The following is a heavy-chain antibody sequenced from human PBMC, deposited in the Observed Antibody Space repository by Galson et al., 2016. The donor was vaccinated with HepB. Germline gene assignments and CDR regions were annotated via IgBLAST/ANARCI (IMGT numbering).Heavy chain of an antibody. CDR1: GFRFADHA. Sequence: SLRLSCATSGFRFADHAMRWVRQVPGKGLEWDSGISWNSGGTGYADSVKGRFTISRDNAKNSLYLQMNSLRPEDTALYFCARVAAVAPTTVKDRNEYFYHYMDVWGKGTTVTVSS. V-gene: IGHV3-9*01. J-gene: IGHJ6*03. CDR3: ARVAAVAPTTVKDRNEYFYHYMDV. CDR2: ISWNSGGT. D-gene: IGHD4-17*01.